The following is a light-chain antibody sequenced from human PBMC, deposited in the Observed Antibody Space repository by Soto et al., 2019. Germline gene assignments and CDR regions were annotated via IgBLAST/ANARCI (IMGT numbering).Light chain of an antibody. CDR2: AAS. Sequence: DIQLTQSPSFLSASVGDRVTFTCRDSKAISSSLAWYQHNPGKAPKLLIYAASTLQNGVPSRFSASGSGTEFTLTISSLQPEDFATYYCQHLNDYRYTFGQGTKVEIK. J-gene: IGKJ2*01. V-gene: IGKV1-9*01. CDR1: KAISSS. CDR3: QHLNDYRYT.